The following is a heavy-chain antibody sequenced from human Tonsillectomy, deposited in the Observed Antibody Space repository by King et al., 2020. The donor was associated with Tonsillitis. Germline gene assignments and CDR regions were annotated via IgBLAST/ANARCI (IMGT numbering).Heavy chain of an antibody. Sequence: VQLQQWGAGLLKPSETLSLTCAVYGGSFSGYYWSWIRQPPGKGLEWIGEINHSGNTNHNPSLKSRVTISVDTSKNQFSLRLRSVTAADTAVYYCARDGGGYSTFVDYWGQGTLVTVSS. CDR2: INHSGNT. CDR3: ARDGGGYSTFVDY. J-gene: IGHJ4*02. V-gene: IGHV4-34*01. CDR1: GGSFSGYY. D-gene: IGHD2-21*01.